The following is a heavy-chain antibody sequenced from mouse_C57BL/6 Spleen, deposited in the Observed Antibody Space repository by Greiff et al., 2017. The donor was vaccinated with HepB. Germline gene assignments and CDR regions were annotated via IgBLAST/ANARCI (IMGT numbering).Heavy chain of an antibody. CDR2: ILPGRGST. CDR3: ARATTVVAKDY. Sequence: QVQLQQSGAELMKPGASVKLSCTATGYTFTGYWIEWVKQRPGHGLEWIGEILPGRGSTNYNEKFKGKATFTADTSSTTAYMQLSSLTTEDSAIYYCARATTVVAKDYWGQGTLVTVSA. V-gene: IGHV1-9*01. D-gene: IGHD1-1*01. J-gene: IGHJ3*01. CDR1: GYTFTGYW.